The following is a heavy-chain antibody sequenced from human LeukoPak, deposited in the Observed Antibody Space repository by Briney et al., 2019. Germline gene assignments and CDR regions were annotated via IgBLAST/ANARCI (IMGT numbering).Heavy chain of an antibody. D-gene: IGHD2-15*01. CDR1: GFTFSSYA. J-gene: IGHJ4*02. V-gene: IGHV3-23*03. CDR3: ATGGRSGVAFES. Sequence: PGGSLRLSCAVSGFTFSSYAMNWVRQAPGKGLEWVSLIYSGGSTYYADSVMGRSTISRDKSNNTLYLQMNSLRAEDTAVYYCATGGRSGVAFESWGQGILVTVSS. CDR2: IYSGGST.